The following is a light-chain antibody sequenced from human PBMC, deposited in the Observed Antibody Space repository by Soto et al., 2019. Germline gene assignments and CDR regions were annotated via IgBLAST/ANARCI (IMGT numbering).Light chain of an antibody. J-gene: IGKJ1*01. CDR1: QSVSSN. Sequence: EIVMTQSPATLSVSPGERATLSCRASQSVSSNLAWYQQKPGQAPRLLIYGASTRATGIPARFSGSGSGTEFTLTISSLQSEDFAVYYCQQYNNGPPWTFGQGTKV. V-gene: IGKV3-15*01. CDR2: GAS. CDR3: QQYNNGPPWT.